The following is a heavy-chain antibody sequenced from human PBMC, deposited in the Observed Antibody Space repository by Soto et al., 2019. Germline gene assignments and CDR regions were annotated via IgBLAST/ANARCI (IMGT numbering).Heavy chain of an antibody. CDR1: GFTFSSYG. J-gene: IGHJ4*02. CDR2: IWYDGSNK. CDR3: ARDRNERDSNDFDY. Sequence: QVQLVESGGGVVQPGRSLRLSCAASGFTFSSYGMHWVRQAPGKGLEWVAVIWYDGSNKYYADSVKGRFTISRDNSKNTLYLQMNSLRAEDTAVYYCARDRNERDSNDFDYWGQGTLVTVSS. V-gene: IGHV3-33*01. D-gene: IGHD1-1*01.